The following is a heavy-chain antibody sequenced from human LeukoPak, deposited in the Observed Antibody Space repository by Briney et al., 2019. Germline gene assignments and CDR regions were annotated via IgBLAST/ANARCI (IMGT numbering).Heavy chain of an antibody. Sequence: GGSLRLSCAASGLTVSTKYMSWVRQAPGKGLEWVSVIYSGGSTYYADSVKGRFTISRDNSKNTLYLQMNNLRAEDTAVYYCARVTSGIDIWGQGTMVTVSS. J-gene: IGHJ3*02. CDR1: GLTVSTKY. D-gene: IGHD1-26*01. CDR3: ARVTSGIDI. V-gene: IGHV3-53*01. CDR2: IYSGGST.